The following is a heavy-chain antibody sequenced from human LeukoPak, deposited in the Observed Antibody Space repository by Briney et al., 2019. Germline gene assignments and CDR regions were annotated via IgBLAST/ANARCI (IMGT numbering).Heavy chain of an antibody. V-gene: IGHV3-66*01. CDR3: ASGLYGMDV. CDR1: GFXVSSNY. CDR2: IYAGGST. J-gene: IGHJ6*02. D-gene: IGHD2-21*01. Sequence: PGGSLRLSCAASGFXVSSNYMSWVRQAPGKWLEWVSMIYAGGSTYYADSVKGRFTISRDNSKNTLYLQMNSLRAEDTAVYYCASGLYGMDVWGQGTTVTVSS.